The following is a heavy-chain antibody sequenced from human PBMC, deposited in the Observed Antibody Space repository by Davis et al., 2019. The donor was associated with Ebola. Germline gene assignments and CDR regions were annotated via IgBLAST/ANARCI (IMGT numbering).Heavy chain of an antibody. CDR2: INPNSGGT. V-gene: IGHV1-2*06. Sequence: AASVKVSCKGSGYSFTGYYMHWVRQASGQGLEWMGRINPNSGGTNYAQKFQGRVTMTRDTSIRTAYMELSRLKSDDAAVYFCARGGISMIVVPRDYYYGMDVWGQGTTVTVSS. CDR3: ARGGISMIVVPRDYYYGMDV. J-gene: IGHJ6*02. CDR1: GYSFTGYY. D-gene: IGHD3-22*01.